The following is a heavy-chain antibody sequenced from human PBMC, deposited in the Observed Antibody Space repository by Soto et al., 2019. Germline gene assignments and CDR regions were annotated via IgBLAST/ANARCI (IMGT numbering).Heavy chain of an antibody. CDR3: ATANWSHHYFDP. Sequence: SETLSLTCAVYGGSFSGYYWSWLRQPPGKGLEWIGEINHSGSPNYNPSLKSRVTISVDTSKNQFSLKMTSVTAADTAVYYCATANWSHHYFDPWGKGTLVTVSS. CDR2: INHSGSP. D-gene: IGHD1-1*01. J-gene: IGHJ5*02. CDR1: GGSFSGYY. V-gene: IGHV4-34*01.